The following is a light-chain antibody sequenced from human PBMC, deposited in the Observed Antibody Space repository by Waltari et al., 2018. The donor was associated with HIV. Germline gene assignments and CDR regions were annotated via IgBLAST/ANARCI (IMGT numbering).Light chain of an antibody. V-gene: IGKV1-39*01. J-gene: IGKJ4*01. Sequence: DIQMTQSPSSLSASVGDRVTITCRTSQSISTYLNWYQQKPGKAPERLIYGAFSLQSGVPSGFSGSGSGTDFTLTITSLQPEDFATYFCQQSYRIPLTFGGGTKVEL. CDR1: QSISTY. CDR3: QQSYRIPLT. CDR2: GAF.